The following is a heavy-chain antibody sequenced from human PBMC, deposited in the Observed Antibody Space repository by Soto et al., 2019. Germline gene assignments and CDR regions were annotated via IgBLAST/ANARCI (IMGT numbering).Heavy chain of an antibody. CDR2: IIPIFGTA. Sequence: QVQLVQSGAEVKKPGSSVKVSCKASGGTFSSYAISWVRQAPGQGLEWMGGIIPIFGTANYAQKFQGRVTITADKSTSTAYMELSSLRSEDTAVYYCARNWNYPLPGLSPSTNYFDYWGQGTLVTVSS. V-gene: IGHV1-69*06. CDR1: GGTFSSYA. J-gene: IGHJ4*02. CDR3: ARNWNYPLPGLSPSTNYFDY. D-gene: IGHD1-7*01.